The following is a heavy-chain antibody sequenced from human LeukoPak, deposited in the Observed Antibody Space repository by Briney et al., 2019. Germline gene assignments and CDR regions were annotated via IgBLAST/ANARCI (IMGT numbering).Heavy chain of an antibody. V-gene: IGHV3-23*01. CDR1: RFTFSSYA. CDR3: AKGNGGNSGEYFYYGMDV. D-gene: IGHD4-23*01. CDR2: ISGSGGNT. Sequence: PGGSLRLSCAASRFTFSSYAMTWVRQAPGKGLEWVSAISGSGGNTYYADSVKGRFTISRDKSKNTLYLQLTSLRAEDTAVYYCAKGNGGNSGEYFYYGMDVWGQGTTVTVSS. J-gene: IGHJ6*02.